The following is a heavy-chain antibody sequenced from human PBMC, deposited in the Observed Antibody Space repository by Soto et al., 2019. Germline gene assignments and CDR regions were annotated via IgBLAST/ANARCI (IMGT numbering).Heavy chain of an antibody. Sequence: GGSLRLSYAASGFTFSSYGMHWVRQAQGKGLEWVAVIWYDGSNKYYADSVKGRFTISRDNSKNTLYLQMNSLRADDTALYYCARELLGFGEPRKCLDFWGQGPLVPVSS. V-gene: IGHV3-33*01. CDR3: ARELLGFGEPRKCLDF. CDR1: GFTFSSYG. D-gene: IGHD3-10*01. CDR2: IWYDGSNK. J-gene: IGHJ4*02.